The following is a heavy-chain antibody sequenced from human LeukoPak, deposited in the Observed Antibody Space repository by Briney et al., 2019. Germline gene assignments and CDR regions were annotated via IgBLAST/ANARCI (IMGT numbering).Heavy chain of an antibody. CDR1: GGYISSYY. J-gene: IGHJ4*02. Sequence: PSETLSLTCTVSGGYISSYYWSWIRQPPGEGLEWIGYIYYSGSTNYNPSLKSRVTISVDTSKNQFSLKLSSVTAADTAVYYCARSDIVVVPAANGNYYFDYWGQGTLVTVSS. D-gene: IGHD2-2*01. V-gene: IGHV4-59*01. CDR2: IYYSGST. CDR3: ARSDIVVVPAANGNYYFDY.